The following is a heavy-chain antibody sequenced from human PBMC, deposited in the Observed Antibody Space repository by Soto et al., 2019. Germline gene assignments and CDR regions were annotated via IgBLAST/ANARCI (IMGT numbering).Heavy chain of an antibody. D-gene: IGHD3-22*01. J-gene: IGHJ4*02. Sequence: ASVKVSCKASGYTLTSYGISWVRQAPGQGLEWMGWISAYNGNTNYAQKLQGRVTMTTDTSTSTAYMELRSLRSDDTAVYYCARDPYYDSSGHKGGFDYWGQGTLVTVSS. CDR3: ARDPYYDSSGHKGGFDY. V-gene: IGHV1-18*04. CDR2: ISAYNGNT. CDR1: GYTLTSYG.